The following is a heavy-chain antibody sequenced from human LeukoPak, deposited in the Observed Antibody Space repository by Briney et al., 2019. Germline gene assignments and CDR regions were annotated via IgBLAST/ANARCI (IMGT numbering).Heavy chain of an antibody. CDR3: ARDQGIFDY. V-gene: IGHV3-7*01. CDR2: IKQDGSEK. J-gene: IGHJ4*02. CDR1: GFTFSTYW. Sequence: GGSLRLSCAASGFTFSTYWMSWVRQAPGKGLEWVANIKQDGSEKYYVDSVKGRFTISRDNAKNSLYLQMNSLRDEDSAVYYCARDQGIFDYWGQGTLVTVSS.